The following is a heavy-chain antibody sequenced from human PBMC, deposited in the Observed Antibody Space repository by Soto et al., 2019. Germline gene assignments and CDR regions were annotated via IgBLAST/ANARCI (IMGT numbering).Heavy chain of an antibody. CDR2: LDQSGGT. CDR3: AREDSYGWSGESLDV. V-gene: IGHV4-34*01. CDR1: GDSLRGQS. Sequence: QVQLQQWGAGLLKASETLSLTCAVVGDSLRGQSWNWIRQSPGKGLEWIGELDQSGGTNYNPSLKGRAIISDDTSKNQFSLTLTSVTAADTAVYYCAREDSYGWSGESLDVGGQGTTVTVSS. J-gene: IGHJ6*02. D-gene: IGHD6-19*01.